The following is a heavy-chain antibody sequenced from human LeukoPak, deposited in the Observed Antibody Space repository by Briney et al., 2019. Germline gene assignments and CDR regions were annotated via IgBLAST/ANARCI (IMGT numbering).Heavy chain of an antibody. Sequence: PSETLSLTCTVSGGSISSGSYYWSWIRQPAGKGLEWIGRIYTSGSTNYNPSLKSRVTISVDTSKNQFSLNLSSVTAADTAVYYCARDGLDYYGSGSYYKENFWFDPWGQGTLVTVSS. CDR1: GGSISSGSYY. V-gene: IGHV4-61*02. D-gene: IGHD3-10*01. CDR3: ARDGLDYYGSGSYYKENFWFDP. CDR2: IYTSGST. J-gene: IGHJ5*02.